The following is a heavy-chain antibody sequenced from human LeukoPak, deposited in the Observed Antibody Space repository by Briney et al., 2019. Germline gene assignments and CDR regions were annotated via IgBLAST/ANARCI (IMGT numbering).Heavy chain of an antibody. D-gene: IGHD4/OR15-4a*01. CDR1: GGSFSGYY. J-gene: IGHJ4*02. V-gene: IGHV4-34*01. CDR2: IYYSGST. Sequence: SETPSLTCAVYGGSFSGYYRSWIRQPPGKGLEWIGSIYYSGSTYYNPSLKSRVTISVDTSKNQFSLKLSSVTAADTAVYYCARHGDGDFKGDYIDYWGQGTLVTVSS. CDR3: ARHGDGDFKGDYIDY.